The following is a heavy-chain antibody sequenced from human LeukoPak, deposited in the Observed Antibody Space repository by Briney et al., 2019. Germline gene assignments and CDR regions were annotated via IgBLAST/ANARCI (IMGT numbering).Heavy chain of an antibody. CDR1: GGSISSSIYY. D-gene: IGHD3-3*01. CDR2: IYYSGST. V-gene: IGHV4-39*01. CDR3: ARHIHDFWSGYSLAWYYYMDV. Sequence: KTSETLSLTCTLSGGSISSSIYYGGWIRQPPGKGLEWIGSIYYSGSTYYNPSLKSRVTISVDTSKNQFSLKLSSVTAADTAVYYCARHIHDFWSGYSLAWYYYMDVWGKGTTVTVSS. J-gene: IGHJ6*03.